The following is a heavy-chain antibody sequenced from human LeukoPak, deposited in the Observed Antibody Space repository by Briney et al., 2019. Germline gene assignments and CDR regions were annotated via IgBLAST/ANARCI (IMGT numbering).Heavy chain of an antibody. V-gene: IGHV1-18*01. D-gene: IGHD3-22*01. J-gene: IGHJ4*02. CDR1: GYTFTNYG. CDR2: INTYNGNT. Sequence: EVSVKVSCKASGYTFTNYGISWVRQAPGQGLEWMGWINTYNGNTNYAQKFQGRVTMTTDTSTSTAYMELRSLRSDDTAVYYCARVVLDHFYDSSGYLGTLDYWGQGTLVTVSS. CDR3: ARVVLDHFYDSSGYLGTLDY.